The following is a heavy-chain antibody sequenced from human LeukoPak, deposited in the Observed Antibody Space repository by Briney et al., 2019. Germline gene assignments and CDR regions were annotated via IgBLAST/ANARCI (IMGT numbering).Heavy chain of an antibody. CDR1: GYTFTSYY. Sequence: ASVKVSCKVSGYTFTSYYMHWVRQAPGQGLEWMGIINPSGGSTSYAQKFQGRVTMTRDTSTSTVYMELSSLRSEDTAVYYCARDSSGSSLGFSFDYWGQGTLVTVSS. V-gene: IGHV1-46*01. D-gene: IGHD1-26*01. CDR2: INPSGGST. J-gene: IGHJ4*02. CDR3: ARDSSGSSLGFSFDY.